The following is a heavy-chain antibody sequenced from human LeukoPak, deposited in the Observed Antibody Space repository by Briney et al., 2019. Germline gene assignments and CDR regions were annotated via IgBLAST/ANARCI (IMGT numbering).Heavy chain of an antibody. CDR2: ISAYNGNT. V-gene: IGHV1-18*01. J-gene: IGHJ3*02. D-gene: IGHD5-24*01. CDR1: GYTFTSYG. Sequence: ASVKVSCKASGYTFTSYGISWVRQAPGQGLEWMGWISAYNGNTNYAQKLQGRVTMTTDTSTSTAYMELRSLRSDDTAVYYCARSKMGHDAFDIWAKGQWSPSVQ. CDR3: ARSKMGHDAFDI.